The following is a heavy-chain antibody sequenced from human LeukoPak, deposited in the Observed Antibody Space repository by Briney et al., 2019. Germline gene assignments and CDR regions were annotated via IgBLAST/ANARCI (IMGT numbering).Heavy chain of an antibody. D-gene: IGHD1-1*01. V-gene: IGHV1-2*02. CDR1: GYTFTGYY. Sequence: ASVKVSCKASGYTFTGYYMHWVRQAPGQGLEWMGWINPNSGGTNYAQKFQGRVTMTRDTSISTAYMELSRLRSDDTAVYYCAREWVDWNDLHYYYYGMDVWGQGTTVTVSS. J-gene: IGHJ6*02. CDR3: AREWVDWNDLHYYYYGMDV. CDR2: INPNSGGT.